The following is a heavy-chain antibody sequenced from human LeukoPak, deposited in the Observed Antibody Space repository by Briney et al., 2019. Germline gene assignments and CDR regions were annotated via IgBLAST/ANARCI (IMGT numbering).Heavy chain of an antibody. CDR3: ARDGNSGAFDI. J-gene: IGHJ3*02. V-gene: IGHV4-59*01. Sequence: SETLSLTCTVSGGSISSYYWSWIRQPPGKGLVWIGYIYYSGSTNYNPSLKSRVTISVDTSKNQFSLKLSSVTAADTAVYYCARDGNSGAFDIWGQGTMVTVSS. CDR2: IYYSGST. D-gene: IGHD4-23*01. CDR1: GGSISSYY.